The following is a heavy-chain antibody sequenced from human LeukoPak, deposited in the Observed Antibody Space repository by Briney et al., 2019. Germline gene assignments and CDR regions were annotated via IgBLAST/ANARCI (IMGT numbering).Heavy chain of an antibody. V-gene: IGHV4-61*02. CDR3: ANHSGSYYWYAFDI. Sequence: SQTLSLTCTVSGGSISSGSYYWSRIRQPAGKGLEWIGRIYTSGSTNYNPSLKSRVTISVDTSKNRFSLKLSSVTAADTAVYYCANHSGSYYWYAFDIWGQGTMVTVSS. CDR1: GGSISSGSYY. CDR2: IYTSGST. J-gene: IGHJ3*02. D-gene: IGHD1-26*01.